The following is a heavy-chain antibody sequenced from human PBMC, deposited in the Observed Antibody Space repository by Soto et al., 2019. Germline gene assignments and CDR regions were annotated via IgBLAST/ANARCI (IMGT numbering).Heavy chain of an antibody. J-gene: IGHJ5*02. D-gene: IGHD6-13*01. Sequence: GGSLRLSCAASGFTFSSYAMHWVRQAPGKGLEWVAVIPYDGSNKYYADSVKGRFTISRDNSKNTLYLQMNSLRAEDTAVYYCARGGYSSSWLHWFDPWGQGTLVTVSS. CDR1: GFTFSSYA. CDR3: ARGGYSSSWLHWFDP. CDR2: IPYDGSNK. V-gene: IGHV3-30-3*01.